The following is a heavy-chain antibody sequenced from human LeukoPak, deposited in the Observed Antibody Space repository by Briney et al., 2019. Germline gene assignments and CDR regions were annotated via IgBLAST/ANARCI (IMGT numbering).Heavy chain of an antibody. V-gene: IGHV4-30-4*01. D-gene: IGHD3-3*01. CDR3: ARGPDYDFWSGYYNPPFDY. J-gene: IGHJ4*02. Sequence: SETLSLTCTVSGGSISSGDYYWSWIRQPPGKGLEWIGYIYYSGSTYYNPSLKSRVTISVDTSKNQFSLKLSSVTAADTAVYYCARGPDYDFWSGYYNPPFDYWGQGTLVTVSS. CDR1: GGSISSGDYY. CDR2: IYYSGST.